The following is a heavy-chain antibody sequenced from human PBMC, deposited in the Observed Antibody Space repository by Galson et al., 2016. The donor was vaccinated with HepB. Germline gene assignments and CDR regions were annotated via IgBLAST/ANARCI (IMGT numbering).Heavy chain of an antibody. CDR2: ISSSSSYT. CDR3: ARDRNWNYYAFDL. D-gene: IGHD1-7*01. CDR1: GFTFSDFY. J-gene: IGHJ3*01. Sequence: SLRLSCAASGFTFSDFYMSWIRQAPGKGLEWVSYISSSSSYTNYADSVKGRFTISRDNAKNSLYLQMNSLRAEDTAVYYCARDRNWNYYAFDLWGQGTMVTVSS. V-gene: IGHV3-11*06.